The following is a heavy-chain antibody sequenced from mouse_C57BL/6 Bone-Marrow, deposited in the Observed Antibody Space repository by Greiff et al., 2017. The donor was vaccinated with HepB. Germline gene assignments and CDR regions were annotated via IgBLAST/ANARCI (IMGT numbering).Heavy chain of an antibody. CDR2: IWTGGGT. CDR1: GFSLTSYA. D-gene: IGHD1-1*01. CDR3: ARITTVVARDAMDY. J-gene: IGHJ4*01. V-gene: IGHV2-9-1*01. Sequence: QVQLKQSGPGLVAPSQSLSITCTVSGFSLTSYAISWVRQPPGKGLEWLGVIWTGGGTNYNSALKSRLSISKDNSKSQVFLKMNSLQTDDTARYYCARITTVVARDAMDYWGQGTSVTVSS.